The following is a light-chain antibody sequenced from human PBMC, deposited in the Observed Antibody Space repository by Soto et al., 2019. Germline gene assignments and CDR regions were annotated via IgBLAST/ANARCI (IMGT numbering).Light chain of an antibody. CDR1: QSIGSW. Sequence: DIQMTQSPSTLSASVGDRVTITCRASQSIGSWLAWYQQKPGKAPKLLIYKASSLESGVQSRFSGSGSGTEFTLSIISLQPDDFASYYCQQYGSYSPWTFGQGTKVEIK. CDR2: KAS. CDR3: QQYGSYSPWT. J-gene: IGKJ1*01. V-gene: IGKV1-5*03.